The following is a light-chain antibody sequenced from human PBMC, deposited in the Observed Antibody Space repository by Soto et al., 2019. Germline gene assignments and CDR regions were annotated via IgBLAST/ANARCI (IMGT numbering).Light chain of an antibody. J-gene: IGKJ4*01. CDR3: QQYDTYPLP. Sequence: DITMTQTPSTLSASVGDRVTIPCRASQSISNWLAWYQQPPGNVPKFLIYDASTLESGVPSRFSGSASGTEFPLTINGLQPDDFATYYCQQYDTYPLPFGGGTKVAIK. V-gene: IGKV1-5*01. CDR2: DAS. CDR1: QSISNW.